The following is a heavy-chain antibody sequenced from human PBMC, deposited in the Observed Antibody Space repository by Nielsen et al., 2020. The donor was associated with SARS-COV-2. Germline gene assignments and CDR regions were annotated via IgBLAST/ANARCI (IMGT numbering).Heavy chain of an antibody. CDR2: IWYDGSNK. D-gene: IGHD3-16*01. V-gene: IGHV3-33*03. J-gene: IGHJ4*02. CDR1: GFTFDDYA. CDR3: AKILSHDDYGDY. Sequence: GESLKISCAASGFTFDDYAMHWVRQAPGKGLEWVAVIWYDGSNKYYADSVKGRFTISRDNAKNPLYLQMNSLRAEDTALYYCAKILSHDDYGDYWGQGTLVTVSS.